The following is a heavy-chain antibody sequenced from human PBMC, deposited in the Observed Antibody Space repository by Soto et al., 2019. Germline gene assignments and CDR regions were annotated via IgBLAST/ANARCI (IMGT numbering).Heavy chain of an antibody. Sequence: ASVKVSCKASGFTFTSSAVQCVRQARGQRLEWIGWIVVGSGNTNYAQKFQERVTITRDMSTSTAYMELSSLRSEDTAVYYCAADLYYDFWSGPGWFDPWGQGALVTVSS. CDR1: GFTFTSSA. CDR3: AADLYYDFWSGPGWFDP. V-gene: IGHV1-58*01. CDR2: IVVGSGNT. J-gene: IGHJ5*02. D-gene: IGHD3-3*01.